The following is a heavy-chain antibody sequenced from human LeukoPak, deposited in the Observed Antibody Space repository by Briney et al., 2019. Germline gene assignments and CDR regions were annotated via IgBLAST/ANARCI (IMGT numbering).Heavy chain of an antibody. J-gene: IGHJ4*02. CDR2: IYYSGST. D-gene: IGHD5-24*01. CDR3: ARRDGYRAYYFDY. V-gene: IGHV4-59*08. Sequence: PSETLSLTCTVSGGSISSYYWSWIRQPPGKGLEWIGYIYYSGSTNYNPSLKSRVTISVDTSKNQLSLKLSSVTAADTAVYYCARRDGYRAYYFDYWGQGTLVTVSS. CDR1: GGSISSYY.